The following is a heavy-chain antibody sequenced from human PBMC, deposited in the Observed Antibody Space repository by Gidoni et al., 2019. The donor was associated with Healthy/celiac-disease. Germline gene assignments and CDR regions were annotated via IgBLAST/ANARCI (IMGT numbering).Heavy chain of an antibody. CDR2: IIPIFCTA. CDR1: GGTFSSYA. CDR3: AGDLLGGSCTSCYGY. J-gene: IGHJ4*02. D-gene: IGHD2-2*01. Sequence: QVQLVQSWAEVKKPGSSVKVCCKASGGTFSSYASSWVRHAPGQGLEWMGGIIPIFCTANYAQKFQCRVTITADESTSTAYMVLSSLRSEYTAVYYCAGDLLGGSCTSCYGYWGQGTLVTVSS. V-gene: IGHV1-69*01.